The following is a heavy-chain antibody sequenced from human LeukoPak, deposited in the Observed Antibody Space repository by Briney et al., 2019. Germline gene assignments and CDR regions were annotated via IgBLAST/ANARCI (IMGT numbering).Heavy chain of an antibody. V-gene: IGHV3-48*03. CDR1: GFTFGSYE. CDR2: ISSSGSTI. D-gene: IGHD5-18*01. J-gene: IGHJ4*02. CDR3: ARDSWIQVWTQIDY. Sequence: PGGSLRLSCAASGFTFGSYEMNWVRQAPGKGLEWVSYISSSGSTIYYADSVKGRFTISRDNAKNSLYLQMNSLRAEDTAVYYCARDSWIQVWTQIDYWGQGTLVTVSS.